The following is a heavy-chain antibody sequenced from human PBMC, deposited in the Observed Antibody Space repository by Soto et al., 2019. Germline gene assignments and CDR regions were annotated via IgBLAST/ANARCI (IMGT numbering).Heavy chain of an antibody. CDR3: TRLVVVTPFVWFDP. J-gene: IGHJ5*02. CDR1: GFTFGDYA. CDR2: IRSKAYGGTT. D-gene: IGHD2-21*02. Sequence: GGSLRLSCAAPGFTFGDYAMSWFRQAPGKGLEWVGFIRSKAYGGTTEYAASVKGRFTISRDDSKSIAYLQMNSLKTEDTAVYYCTRLVVVTPFVWFDPWGQGTLVTVSS. V-gene: IGHV3-49*03.